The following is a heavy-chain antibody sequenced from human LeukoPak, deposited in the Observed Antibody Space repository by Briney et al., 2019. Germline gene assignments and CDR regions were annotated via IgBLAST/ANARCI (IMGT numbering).Heavy chain of an antibody. V-gene: IGHV1-2*02. CDR2: INPNSGGT. D-gene: IGHD2-2*01. CDR1: GYTFTGYY. CDR3: ARDENCSSTSCYSEKFGPTPLSGTSDY. J-gene: IGHJ4*02. Sequence: ASVKVSCKASGYTFTGYYMHWVRQAPGQGLEWMGWINPNSGGTNYAQKFQGRVTMTRDTSISTAYMELSRLRSDDTAVYYCARDENCSSTSCYSEKFGPTPLSGTSDYWGQGTLVTVSS.